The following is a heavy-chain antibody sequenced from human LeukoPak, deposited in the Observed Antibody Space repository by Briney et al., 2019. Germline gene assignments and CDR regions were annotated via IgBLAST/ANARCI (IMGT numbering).Heavy chain of an antibody. CDR2: INPSGGST. CDR3: ARGGAGDFWSGYYTGI. D-gene: IGHD3-3*01. Sequence: ASVKVSCKASGYTFTSYYMHWVRQAPGQGLEWMGIINPSGGSTSYAQKFQGRVTMTRDTSKNQFSLKLSSVTAADTAVYYCARGGAGDFWSGYYTGIWGQGTLVTVSS. CDR1: GYTFTSYY. V-gene: IGHV1-46*01. J-gene: IGHJ4*02.